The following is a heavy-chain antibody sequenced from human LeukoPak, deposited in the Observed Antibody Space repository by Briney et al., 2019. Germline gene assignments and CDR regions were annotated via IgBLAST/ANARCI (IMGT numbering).Heavy chain of an antibody. CDR2: INPNSGGT. CDR1: GYTFTGYY. Sequence: ASVKVSCKASGYTFTGYYMHWVRQAPGQGLEWMGWINPNSGGTNYAQKFQGWVTMTRDTSISTAYMGLSRLRSDDTAVYYCARASYYDYVWGSFVWFDPWGQGTLVAVSS. V-gene: IGHV1-2*04. J-gene: IGHJ5*02. D-gene: IGHD3-16*01. CDR3: ARASYYDYVWGSFVWFDP.